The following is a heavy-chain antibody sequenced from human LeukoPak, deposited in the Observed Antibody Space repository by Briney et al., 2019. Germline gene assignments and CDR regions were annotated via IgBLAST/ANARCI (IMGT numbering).Heavy chain of an antibody. CDR2: ISAYNGNT. CDR3: ARAPNYGGKSGGRIIDY. Sequence: ASVKVSCKASGYTFTSYYMRWVRQAPGQGLEWMGWISAYNGNTNYAQKLQGRVTMTTDTSTSTAYMELRSLRSDDTAVYYCARAPNYGGKSGGRIIDYWGQGTLVTVSS. J-gene: IGHJ4*02. D-gene: IGHD4-23*01. V-gene: IGHV1-18*04. CDR1: GYTFTSYY.